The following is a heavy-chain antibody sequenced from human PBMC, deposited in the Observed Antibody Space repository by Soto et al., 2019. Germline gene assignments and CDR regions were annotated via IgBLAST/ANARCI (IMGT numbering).Heavy chain of an antibody. D-gene: IGHD2-2*01. Sequence: ASVKVSCKASGGTFGSYAISWVRQAPGQGLEWMGGIIPIPGTANYAQKFQGRVTVAADESTSTAYMELSSLRSEDTAVYYCARPQGSSTSLEIYYYYYYGMDVWGQGTTVTVSS. CDR2: IIPIPGTA. J-gene: IGHJ6*02. V-gene: IGHV1-69*13. CDR3: ARPQGSSTSLEIYYYYYYGMDV. CDR1: GGTFGSYA.